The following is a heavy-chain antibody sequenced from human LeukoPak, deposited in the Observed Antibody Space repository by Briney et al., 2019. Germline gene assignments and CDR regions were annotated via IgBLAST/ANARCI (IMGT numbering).Heavy chain of an antibody. D-gene: IGHD2-15*01. V-gene: IGHV4-39*01. CDR2: IYYSGST. CDR1: DGSISSYY. CDR3: ATQPLFCSGGSCYDY. Sequence: PSETLSLTCSVSDGSISSYYWGWIRQPPGKGLEWIGSIYYSGSTYYNPSLKSRVTISVDTSKNQFSLKLSSVTAADTAVYYCATQPLFCSGGSCYDYRGQGTLVTVSS. J-gene: IGHJ4*02.